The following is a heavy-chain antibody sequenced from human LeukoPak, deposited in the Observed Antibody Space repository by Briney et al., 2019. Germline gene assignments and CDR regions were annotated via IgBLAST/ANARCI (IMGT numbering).Heavy chain of an antibody. CDR2: IYPGDSDT. CDR1: GYIFTSYW. D-gene: IGHD3/OR15-3a*01. J-gene: IGHJ4*02. CDR3: ARAVDNEDGNYFDY. V-gene: IGHV5-51*01. Sequence: HGESLQISCKGSGYIFTSYWIGWVRQVPGKGLEWMGIIYPGDSDTRYSPSFQGQVTISADKSISTAYLQWSSLKASDTAMYYCARAVDNEDGNYFDYWGQGTLVTVSS.